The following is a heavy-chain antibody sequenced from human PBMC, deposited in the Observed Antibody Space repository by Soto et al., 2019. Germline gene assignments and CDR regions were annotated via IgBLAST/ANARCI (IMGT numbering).Heavy chain of an antibody. CDR2: ISGSGGST. Sequence: GGSLRLSCAASGFTFSSYAMSWVRQAPGKGLEWVSAISGSGGSTYYADSVKGRFTISRDNSKSTLYLQMNSLRAEDTAVYYCAKDRGDIVVVPAGFDYWGQGTLVTVSS. CDR3: AKDRGDIVVVPAGFDY. V-gene: IGHV3-23*01. CDR1: GFTFSSYA. D-gene: IGHD2-2*01. J-gene: IGHJ4*02.